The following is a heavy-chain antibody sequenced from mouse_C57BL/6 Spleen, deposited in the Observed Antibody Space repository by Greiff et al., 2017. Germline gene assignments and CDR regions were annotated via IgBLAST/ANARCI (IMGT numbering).Heavy chain of an antibody. Sequence: VQLQQPGAELVRPGSSVKLSCKASGYTFTSYWMDWVKQRPGQGLEWIGNIYPSDSETHYNQKFKDKATLTVDKSSSTAYMQLSSLTSEDSAVYYCARVAYCGSSYGGFAYWGQGTLVTVSA. V-gene: IGHV1-61*01. D-gene: IGHD1-1*01. J-gene: IGHJ3*01. CDR3: ARVAYCGSSYGGFAY. CDR1: GYTFTSYW. CDR2: IYPSDSET.